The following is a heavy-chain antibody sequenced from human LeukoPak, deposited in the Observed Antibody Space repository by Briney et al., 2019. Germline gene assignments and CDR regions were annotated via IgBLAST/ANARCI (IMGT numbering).Heavy chain of an antibody. CDR2: INSDGSST. J-gene: IGHJ4*02. CDR3: ARDPAEGWELLSLDY. Sequence: PGGSLRLSCAASGFTFSSYWMHWVRQAPGKGLVWVSRINSDGSSTSYADSVKGRFTISRDNAKNTLYLQMNSLRAEDTAVYYCARDPAEGWELLSLDYWGQGTLVTVSS. CDR1: GFTFSSYW. D-gene: IGHD1-26*01. V-gene: IGHV3-74*01.